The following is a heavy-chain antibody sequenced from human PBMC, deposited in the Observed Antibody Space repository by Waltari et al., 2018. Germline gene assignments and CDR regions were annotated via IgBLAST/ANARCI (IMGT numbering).Heavy chain of an antibody. CDR1: GFTFRTSW. Sequence: EVQLVESGGDLVQPGGARRLSWPAAGFTFRTSWFVWVRQAPGKGLEWVANIKQDGSEKLYVDSVKGRFTISRDNARNSLYLQMNSLRGEDTAVYYCARVSWDTITRKGIDYWGLGTLVIVSS. CDR2: IKQDGSEK. CDR3: ARVSWDTITRKGIDY. D-gene: IGHD1-26*01. V-gene: IGHV3-7*01. J-gene: IGHJ4*02.